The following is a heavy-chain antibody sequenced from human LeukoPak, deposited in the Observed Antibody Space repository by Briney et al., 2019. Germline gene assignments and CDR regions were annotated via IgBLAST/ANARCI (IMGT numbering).Heavy chain of an antibody. V-gene: IGHV4-39*01. J-gene: IGHJ4*02. CDR2: IYYSGNT. CDR1: GGSISSSSYY. D-gene: IGHD3-10*01. Sequence: PSETLSLTCTVSGGSISSSSYYWGWSRQPPGKGLEWIATIYYSGNTYYSPSLKSRLIISVDRSKNQFSLKLSSVTAADTAVYYCARHSSYYGNFDYWGQGTLVTVSS. CDR3: ARHSSYYGNFDY.